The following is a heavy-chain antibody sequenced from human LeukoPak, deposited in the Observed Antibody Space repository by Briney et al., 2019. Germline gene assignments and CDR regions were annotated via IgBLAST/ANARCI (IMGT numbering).Heavy chain of an antibody. CDR1: GFTFSSYG. CDR3: AKERSYYDFWSGPPLPIDY. Sequence: GGSLRLSCAASGFTFSSYGMHWVRQAPGKGLEWVAVISYDGSNKYYADSVKGRFTISRDNSMNTLYLQMNSLRAEDTAVYYCAKERSYYDFWSGPPLPIDYWGQGTLVTVSS. J-gene: IGHJ4*02. CDR2: ISYDGSNK. D-gene: IGHD3-3*01. V-gene: IGHV3-30*18.